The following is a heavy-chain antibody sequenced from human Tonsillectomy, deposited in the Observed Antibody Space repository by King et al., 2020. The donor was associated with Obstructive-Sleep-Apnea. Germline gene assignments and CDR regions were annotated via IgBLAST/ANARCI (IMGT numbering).Heavy chain of an antibody. CDR1: GFTFSPYG. J-gene: IGHJ4*02. D-gene: IGHD2-2*02. V-gene: IGHV3-30*18. CDR3: AKDLGYCTSPSCYISYSEGYTYPFDY. CDR2: ISSDGSNK. Sequence: VQLVESGGGVVQPGRSLRLSCAASGFTFSPYGMSWVLQAPGKGLEWVAVISSDGSNKHYADSVKDRFTISRDNSKNTLYLEMNSLRPEDTAVYYCAKDLGYCTSPSCYISYSEGYTYPFDYWGQGTLVTVSS.